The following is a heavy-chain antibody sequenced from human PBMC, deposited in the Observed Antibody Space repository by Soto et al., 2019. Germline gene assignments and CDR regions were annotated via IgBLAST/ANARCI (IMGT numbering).Heavy chain of an antibody. V-gene: IGHV3-15*07. CDR1: GSTFSSYW. CDR3: TTLGHYYDSSPLDV. CDR2: IKSKTDGGTT. D-gene: IGHD3-22*01. J-gene: IGHJ6*02. Sequence: GGSLRLSCAASGSTFSSYWMNWVRQAPGKGLEWVGRIKSKTDGGTTDYAAPVKGRFTISRDDSKNTLYLQTNSLETEDTAVYYCTTLGHYYDSSPLDVWGQGTTVTVSS.